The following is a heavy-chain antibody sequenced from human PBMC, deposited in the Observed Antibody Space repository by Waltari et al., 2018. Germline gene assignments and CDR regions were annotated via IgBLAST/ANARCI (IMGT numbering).Heavy chain of an antibody. Sequence: QVQLQESGPGLVKPSETLSLTCTVSGGSISSYYWSWIRQPPGKGLEWIGYIYYSGSTNYNPSLKSRVTISVDTSKNQFSLKLSSVTAADTAVYYCARAPNLPRYYDFWSGYYRGGNYYYMDVWGKGTTVTVSS. D-gene: IGHD3-3*01. J-gene: IGHJ6*03. CDR2: IYYSGST. V-gene: IGHV4-59*01. CDR3: ARAPNLPRYYDFWSGYYRGGNYYYMDV. CDR1: GGSISSYY.